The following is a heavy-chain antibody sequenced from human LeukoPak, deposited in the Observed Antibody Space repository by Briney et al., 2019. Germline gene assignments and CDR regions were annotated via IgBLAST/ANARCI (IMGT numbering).Heavy chain of an antibody. CDR1: GFTFSNSD. CDR3: AKDRGDYSLQFDY. J-gene: IGHJ4*02. D-gene: IGHD4-11*01. CDR2: ISGSGGST. V-gene: IGHV3-23*01. Sequence: GSLRLSCATSGFTFSNSDMNWVRQAPGKGLEWVSAISGSGGSTYYADSVKGRFTISRDNSKNTLYLQMNSLRAEDTAVYYCAKDRGDYSLQFDYWGQGTLVTVSS.